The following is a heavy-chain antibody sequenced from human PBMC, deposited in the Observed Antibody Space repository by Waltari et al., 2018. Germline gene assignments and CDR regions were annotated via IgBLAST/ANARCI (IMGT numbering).Heavy chain of an antibody. V-gene: IGHV4-38-2*01. CDR2: IYHSGST. D-gene: IGHD6-19*01. CDR3: ARTTYSSGWYLDY. J-gene: IGHJ4*02. CDR1: GYSISSGYY. Sequence: QVQLQESGPGLVKPSETLSLTCAVSGYSISSGYYWGWIRQPPGKGLGWIGSIYHSGSTYYNPSLRSRVTISVDTSKNQFSLKLSSVTAADTAVYYCARTTYSSGWYLDYWGQGTLVTVSS.